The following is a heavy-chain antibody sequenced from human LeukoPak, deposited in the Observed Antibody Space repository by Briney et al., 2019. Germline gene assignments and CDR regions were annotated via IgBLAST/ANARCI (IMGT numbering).Heavy chain of an antibody. D-gene: IGHD7-27*01. J-gene: IGHJ6*03. CDR2: ISAYNGNT. CDR3: ARSPNWANYYYMDV. CDR1: GYTFTSYG. V-gene: IGHV1-18*01. Sequence: GASVKASCKASGYTFTSYGISWVRQAPGQGLEWMGWISAYNGNTNYAQKLQGRVTMTTDTSTSTAYMELRSLRSDDTAVYYCARSPNWANYYYMDVWGKGTTVTVSS.